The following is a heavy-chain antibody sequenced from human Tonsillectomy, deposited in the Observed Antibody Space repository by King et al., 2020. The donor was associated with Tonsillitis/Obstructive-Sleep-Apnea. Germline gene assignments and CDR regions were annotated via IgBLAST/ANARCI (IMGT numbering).Heavy chain of an antibody. V-gene: IGHV1-3*01. D-gene: IGHD4-11*01. CDR1: GYTFTDYP. J-gene: IGHJ4*02. CDR2: INAAKGNT. Sequence: VQLVQSGAEVKKPGASVKVSCKASGYTFTDYPIHWVRQAPGEGLVWRGWINAAKGNTKYSQKFQGRVTITRDRSASTAYMELSSLRSADTAVYYCAREGTVTREFDYWGQGTLLTVSS. CDR3: AREGTVTREFDY.